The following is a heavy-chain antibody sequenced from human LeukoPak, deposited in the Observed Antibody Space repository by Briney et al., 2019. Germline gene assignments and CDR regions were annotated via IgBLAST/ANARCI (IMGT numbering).Heavy chain of an antibody. CDR1: GFTFSSYW. D-gene: IGHD5-12*01. CDR2: IKQDGSEK. V-gene: IGHV3-7*01. Sequence: PGGSLRLSCAASGFTFSSYWMSWVRQAPGKGLEWVANIKQDGSEKYYVDSVKGRFTISRDSSKNILHLQMNSLRAEDTAVYYCARGPSGYHNTGGQGTLVTVSS. CDR3: ARGPSGYHNT. J-gene: IGHJ4*02.